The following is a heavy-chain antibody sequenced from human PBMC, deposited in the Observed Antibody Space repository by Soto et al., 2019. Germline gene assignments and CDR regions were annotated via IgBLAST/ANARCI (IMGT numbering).Heavy chain of an antibody. D-gene: IGHD1-26*01. V-gene: IGHV1-46*01. CDR2: INPSGGST. CDR1: GYTFTSYY. J-gene: IGHJ4*02. Sequence: QVQLVQSGAEVKKPGASVKVSCKASGYTFTSYYMHWVRQAPGQGLEWMGIINPSGGSTSYAQKFQGRVTMTRDTSINTAYMELTTLTSDDTAFYYCARGVSAGVDYWGQGTLVTVSS. CDR3: ARGVSAGVDY.